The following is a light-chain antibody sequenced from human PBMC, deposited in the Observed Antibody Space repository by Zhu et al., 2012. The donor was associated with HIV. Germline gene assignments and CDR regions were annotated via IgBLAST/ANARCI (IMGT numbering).Light chain of an antibody. J-gene: IGKJ1*01. Sequence: DIQMTQSPSTLSASVGDTVTITCRASQSINRWLAWYQQKPGKAPKLLIYKTSSLESGVPLRFSGSGSGTEFILTISSLQPDDFATYYCQQYNSYRTFGPRDQGGNQT. CDR2: KTS. CDR1: QSINRW. V-gene: IGKV1-5*03. CDR3: QQYNSYRT.